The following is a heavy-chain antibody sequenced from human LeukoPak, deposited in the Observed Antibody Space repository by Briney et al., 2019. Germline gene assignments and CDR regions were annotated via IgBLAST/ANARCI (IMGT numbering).Heavy chain of an antibody. V-gene: IGHV4-59*01. CDR3: ARDCSSTSCYEY. CDR2: IFYSGST. D-gene: IGHD2-2*01. Sequence: SETLSLTCTVSGGSISSYYWSWIRQPPGKGLEWIGYIFYSGSTNYNPSLRSRVTISLDTSKNQFSLKLSSVTAADTAVYYCARDCSSTSCYEYWGQGTLVTVSS. CDR1: GGSISSYY. J-gene: IGHJ4*02.